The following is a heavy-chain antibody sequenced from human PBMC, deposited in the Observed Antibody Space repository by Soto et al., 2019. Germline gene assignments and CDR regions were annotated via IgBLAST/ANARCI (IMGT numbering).Heavy chain of an antibody. Sequence: QLQLQESGPGLVKPSETLSLTCTVSGDSMTSHTYYWSWLRQPPGKGLEWIGTIYYTASTYYNPSLQSRVTISVDTPKNQFSLKVNSVTAADTAVYYCARLPGMHLRMFYFDYWGQGALVAVSS. CDR3: ARLPGMHLRMFYFDY. V-gene: IGHV4-39*01. CDR1: GDSMTSHTYY. D-gene: IGHD1-26*01. J-gene: IGHJ4*02. CDR2: IYYTAST.